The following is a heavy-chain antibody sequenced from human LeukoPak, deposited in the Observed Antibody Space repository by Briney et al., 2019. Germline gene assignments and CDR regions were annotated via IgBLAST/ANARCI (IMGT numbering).Heavy chain of an antibody. CDR3: AKETTRFTSTCYYFDY. V-gene: IGHV3-30*02. CDR2: IRYDGSNK. J-gene: IGHJ4*02. Sequence: GGSLRLSCAASGFTFSSYGMHWVRQAPGKGLEWVAFIRYDGSNKYYADSVKGRFTISRDNSKNTLYLQMNSLRAEDTAIYYCAKETTRFTSTCYYFDYWGQGTLVTVSS. D-gene: IGHD2-2*01. CDR1: GFTFSSYG.